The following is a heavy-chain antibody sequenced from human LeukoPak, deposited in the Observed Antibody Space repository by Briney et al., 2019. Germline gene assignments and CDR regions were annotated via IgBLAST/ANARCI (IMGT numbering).Heavy chain of an antibody. CDR1: GGSISSSSYY. J-gene: IGHJ6*03. CDR2: IYYSGST. D-gene: IGHD6-13*01. CDR3: ARRPWVFVGYYYMDV. V-gene: IGHV4-39*01. Sequence: SETLSLTCTVSGGSISSSSYYWGWIRQPPGKGLEWIGSIYYSGSTYYNPSLKSRVTISVDMSKNQFSLKLSSVTAADTAVYYCARRPWVFVGYYYMDVWGKGTTVTVSS.